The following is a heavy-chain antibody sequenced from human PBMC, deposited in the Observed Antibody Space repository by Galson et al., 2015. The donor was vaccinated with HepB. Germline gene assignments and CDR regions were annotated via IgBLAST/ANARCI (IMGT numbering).Heavy chain of an antibody. J-gene: IGHJ6*04. V-gene: IGHV3-23*01. CDR3: GKDRTGVVGTSARVLYDYYGLGV. CDR2: ISGSGSST. CDR1: GFTFDDYA. D-gene: IGHD1-26*01. Sequence: SLRLSCAASGFTFDDYAIHWVRQSPGKGLEWVSGISGSGSSTYYAESVKGRFTISRDNSKNTLFLQMDSLRVEDTAACYCGKDRTGVVGTSARVLYDYYGLGVWRKGTTVTVSS.